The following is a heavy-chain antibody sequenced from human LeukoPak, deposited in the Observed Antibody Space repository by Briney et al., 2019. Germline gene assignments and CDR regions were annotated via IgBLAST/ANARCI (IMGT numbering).Heavy chain of an antibody. Sequence: SETLSLTCTVSGDAITSDKYYWGWIRQPPGKGLEWIGYIYYSGSTYYNPSLKSRVTISVDTSKNQFSLKLSSVTAADTAVYYCARHDLDCSSTSCPLYYSDYWGQGTLVTVSS. V-gene: IGHV4-39*01. J-gene: IGHJ4*02. CDR2: IYYSGST. D-gene: IGHD2-2*01. CDR3: ARHDLDCSSTSCPLYYSDY. CDR1: GDAITSDKYY.